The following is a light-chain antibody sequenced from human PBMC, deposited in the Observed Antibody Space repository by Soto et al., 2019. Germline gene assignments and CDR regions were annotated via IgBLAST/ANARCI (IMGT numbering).Light chain of an antibody. CDR3: QHYRTS. V-gene: IGKV3-20*01. CDR2: GAS. J-gene: IGKJ4*01. CDR1: QSVSSSY. Sequence: EIVLTQSPGTLSLSPGGRATLSCRASQSVSSSYLAWYQQKAGQAPRQLIYGASSRATAIPDRFSGSGSGTDFTLTITRLEPEDFAGYYCQHYRTSFGGGTRVEIK.